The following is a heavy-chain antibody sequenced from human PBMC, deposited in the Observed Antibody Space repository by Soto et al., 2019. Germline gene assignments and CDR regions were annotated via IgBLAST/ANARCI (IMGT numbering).Heavy chain of an antibody. V-gene: IGHV1-18*04. J-gene: IGHJ4*02. D-gene: IGHD3-22*01. CDR1: GYTFTSYG. CDR3: ARLPYYYDSSCYLIH. Sequence: GSVKVSCKASGYTFTSYGISWLRQAPGQGLEWMGWISAYNGNTNYAQKLQCRVTMTTDTSTSTAYMELRSLRSDDTAVYYCARLPYYYDSSCYLIHWGQGALVTVSS. CDR2: ISAYNGNT.